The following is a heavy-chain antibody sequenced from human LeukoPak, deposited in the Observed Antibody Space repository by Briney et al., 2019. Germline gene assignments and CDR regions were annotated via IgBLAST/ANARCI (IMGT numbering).Heavy chain of an antibody. J-gene: IGHJ6*03. CDR3: ARDTAVVGYYYMDV. CDR2: INTDGSST. D-gene: IGHD6-19*01. CDR1: GFTLSSYW. V-gene: IGHV3-74*01. Sequence: PGGSLRLSCAASGFTLSSYWMHWVRQAPGKGLVWVSRINTDGSSTNYADSVKGRFTISRDNAKNTLYLQMSSLRADDTAVYYCARDTAVVGYYYMDVWGKGATVTVSS.